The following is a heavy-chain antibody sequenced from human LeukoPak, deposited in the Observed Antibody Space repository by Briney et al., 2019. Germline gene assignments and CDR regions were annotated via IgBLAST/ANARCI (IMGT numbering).Heavy chain of an antibody. CDR3: ARDFWSGYYAWFDP. J-gene: IGHJ5*02. Sequence: GGSLRLSCAASGFTFSDYYMSWVRQAPGKGLEWVSAISGSGGSTYYADSVKGRFTISRDNSKNTLYLQMNSLRAEDTAVYYCARDFWSGYYAWFDPWGQGTLVTVSS. CDR1: GFTFSDYY. V-gene: IGHV3-23*01. CDR2: ISGSGGST. D-gene: IGHD3-3*01.